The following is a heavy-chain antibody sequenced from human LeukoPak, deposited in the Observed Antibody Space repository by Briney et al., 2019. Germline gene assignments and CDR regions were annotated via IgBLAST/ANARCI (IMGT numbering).Heavy chain of an antibody. CDR1: GGSVSSGSYY. Sequence: SETLSLTCTVSGGSVSSGSYYWSWIRQPPGKGLEWIGYIYYSGSTNYNPSLKSRVTISVDTSKNQFSLKLSSVTAADTAVYYCARDRGPGHDASDIWGQGTMVTVSS. V-gene: IGHV4-61*01. D-gene: IGHD3-10*01. CDR3: ARDRGPGHDASDI. J-gene: IGHJ3*02. CDR2: IYYSGST.